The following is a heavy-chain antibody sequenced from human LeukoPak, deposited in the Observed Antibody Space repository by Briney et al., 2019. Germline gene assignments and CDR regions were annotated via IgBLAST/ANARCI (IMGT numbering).Heavy chain of an antibody. CDR1: GGSFSGYY. CDR3: ASHVEMATINVGYFDY. D-gene: IGHD5-24*01. J-gene: IGHJ4*02. CDR2: INHSGST. V-gene: IGHV4-34*01. Sequence: SETLSLTCAVYGGSFSGYYWSWIRQPPGKGLEWIGEINHSGSTNYNPSLKSRVAISVDTSKNQFSLKLSSVTAADTAVYYCASHVEMATINVGYFDYWGQGTLVTVSS.